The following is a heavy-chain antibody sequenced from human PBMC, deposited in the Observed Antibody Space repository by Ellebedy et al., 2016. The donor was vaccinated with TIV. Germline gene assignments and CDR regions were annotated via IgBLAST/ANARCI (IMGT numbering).Heavy chain of an antibody. CDR1: GGSISSSSYY. D-gene: IGHD2-2*01. CDR3: ARDVCSRCLPDI. V-gene: IGHV4-39*07. CDR2: IYYSGST. Sequence: GSLRLSXTVSGGSISSSSYYWGWIRQPPGKGLEWIGSIYYSGSTYYNPSLKSRVTMSLDTSRNQVSLKLTSVTAADTALYYCARDVCSRCLPDIWGQGTMVTVSS. J-gene: IGHJ3*02.